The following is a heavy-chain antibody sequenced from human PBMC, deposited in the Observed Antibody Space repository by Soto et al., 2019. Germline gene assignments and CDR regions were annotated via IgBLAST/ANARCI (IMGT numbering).Heavy chain of an antibody. CDR2: ISGSGGST. CDR1: GFTFSSYA. CDR3: ASRYLEMATYGPYYYYGMDV. Sequence: EVQLLESGGGLVQPGGSLRLSCAASGFTFSSYAMSWVRQAPGKGLEWVSAISGSGGSTYYADSVKGRFTISRDNSKNTLYLQMNSLRAEDTAVYYCASRYLEMATYGPYYYYGMDVWGQGTTVTVSS. D-gene: IGHD5-12*01. J-gene: IGHJ6*02. V-gene: IGHV3-23*01.